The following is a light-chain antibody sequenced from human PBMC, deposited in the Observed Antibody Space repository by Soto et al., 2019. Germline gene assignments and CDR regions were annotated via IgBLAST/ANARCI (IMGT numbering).Light chain of an antibody. CDR1: QSVSSY. Sequence: EVVLTQSPATLSLSPGERATLSFRASQSVSSYLAWYQQKPGQAPRLLIYGAYTSATGIPARFSGSGSGTDFTLTISSLQSEDFAVYYCQQYGSSPPLTFGGGTKLDIK. V-gene: IGKV3-15*01. J-gene: IGKJ4*01. CDR3: QQYGSSPPLT. CDR2: GAY.